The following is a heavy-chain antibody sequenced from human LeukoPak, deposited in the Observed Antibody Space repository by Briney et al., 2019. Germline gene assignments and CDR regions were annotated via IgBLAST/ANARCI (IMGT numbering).Heavy chain of an antibody. CDR2: ISGYSTDT. CDR1: GFTFSDYY. Sequence: PGGSLRLSCAASGFTFSDYYMSWIRQAPGKGREWVSYISGYSTDTNYVDSVRGRFTISREKEKSSVYMQISRLRAEETALYYCARHLPYCSGGSRISSSDCHYYGMDAWGQGTTVTVCS. D-gene: IGHD2-15*01. CDR3: ARHLPYCSGGSRISSSDCHYYGMDA. J-gene: IGHJ6*02. V-gene: IGHV3-11*03.